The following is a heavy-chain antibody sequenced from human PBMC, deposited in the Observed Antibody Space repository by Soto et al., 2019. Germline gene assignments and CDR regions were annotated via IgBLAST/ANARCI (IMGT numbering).Heavy chain of an antibody. Sequence: EMQLVESGGGLVQPGGSLRLTCVASGLTFSAYPMEWVRQAPGKGLEWIGRARNDPSARTTEHAASVRGRFTTSRDNSKNSLYLQMSSLKTEDTAMYYCASSRPGGSFHYWGQGTLVTVSS. CDR2: ARNDPSARTT. CDR3: ASSRPGGSFHY. V-gene: IGHV3-72*01. J-gene: IGHJ4*02. D-gene: IGHD3-16*01. CDR1: GLTFSAYP.